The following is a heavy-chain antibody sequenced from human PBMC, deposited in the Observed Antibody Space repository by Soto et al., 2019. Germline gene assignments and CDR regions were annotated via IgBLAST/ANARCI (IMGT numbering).Heavy chain of an antibody. CDR1: GYSFTSYW. D-gene: IGHD2-15*01. Sequence: PGESLKISCKGSGYSFTSYWIGWVRQMPGKGLEWMGIIYPGDSDTRYSPSFQGQVTISADKSISTAYLQWSSLKASDTAMYYCARFWQRWAAKIGGADYWGQGTLVTVSS. CDR2: IYPGDSDT. V-gene: IGHV5-51*01. J-gene: IGHJ4*02. CDR3: ARFWQRWAAKIGGADY.